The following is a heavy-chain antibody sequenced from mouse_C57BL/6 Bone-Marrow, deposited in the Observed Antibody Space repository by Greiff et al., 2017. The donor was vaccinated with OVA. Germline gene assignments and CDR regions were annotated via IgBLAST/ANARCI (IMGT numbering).Heavy chain of an antibody. CDR3: ARRLRYWYFDV. D-gene: IGHD1-1*01. J-gene: IGHJ1*03. CDR2: IYPGDGDT. CDR1: GYAFSSYW. V-gene: IGHV1-80*01. Sequence: QVQLKQSGAELVKPGASVKISCKASGYAFSSYWMNWVKQRPGKGLEWIGQIYPGDGDTNYNGKFKGKATLTADKSSSTAYMQLSSLTSEDSAVYFCARRLRYWYFDVWGTGTTVTVSS.